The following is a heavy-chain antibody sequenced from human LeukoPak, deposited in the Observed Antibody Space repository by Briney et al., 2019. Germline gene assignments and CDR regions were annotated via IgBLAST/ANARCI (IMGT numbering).Heavy chain of an antibody. J-gene: IGHJ4*02. CDR1: GFPFSDYE. CDR2: ISGSASHI. V-gene: IGHV3-48*03. CDR3: ARGGGYSSGWYKYYFDF. Sequence: GGSLRLSCTASGFPFSDYEMNWVRQAPGRGLERVSYISGSASHIYYADSVKGRFTISRDNAKNSLYLQMNSLRVEDTAVYYCARGGGYSSGWYKYYFDFWGQGTLVTVSS. D-gene: IGHD6-19*01.